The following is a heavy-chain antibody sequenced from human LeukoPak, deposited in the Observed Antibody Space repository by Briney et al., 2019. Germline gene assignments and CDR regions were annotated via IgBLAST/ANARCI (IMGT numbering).Heavy chain of an antibody. CDR2: IYYSGST. CDR3: ARFSFGGWYLDY. Sequence: SETLSLTCTVSGGSITSHYWTWIRQPPGKGLEWIGYIYYSGSTNYNPSLQSRVAMAVDTSKNQFSLKLNSVTAADTAVYYCARFSFGGWYLDYWGQGTLVTVSS. CDR1: GGSITSHY. V-gene: IGHV4-59*11. J-gene: IGHJ4*02. D-gene: IGHD3-10*01.